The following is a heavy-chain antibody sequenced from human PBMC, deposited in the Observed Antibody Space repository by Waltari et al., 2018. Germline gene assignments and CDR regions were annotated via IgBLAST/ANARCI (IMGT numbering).Heavy chain of an antibody. D-gene: IGHD3-22*01. Sequence: EVQLVETGGGLIQPGGSLRLSCAASGFTVSSTYMSWVRQAPGKGLEWVSVIYSGGSTYYADSVKGRFTISRDNSKNTLYLQMNSLRAEDTAVYYCAREWYYYDSSGYYGWGQGTLVTVSS. J-gene: IGHJ4*02. V-gene: IGHV3-53*02. CDR3: AREWYYYDSSGYYG. CDR1: GFTVSSTY. CDR2: IYSGGST.